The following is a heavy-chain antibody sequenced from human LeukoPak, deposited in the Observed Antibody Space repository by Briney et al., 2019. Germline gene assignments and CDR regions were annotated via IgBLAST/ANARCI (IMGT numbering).Heavy chain of an antibody. V-gene: IGHV3-23*01. CDR1: GFTFNSYA. J-gene: IGHJ4*02. D-gene: IGHD6-19*01. CDR2: ISGSGGGT. Sequence: GGSLRLSCAASGFTFNSYAVSWVRQAPGKGLEWVSAISGSGGGTYYADSVKGRFTISRDNSKNTVYLQMNSLSTEDTAVYYCAKTTNGYSSGRYPGWPVDCWGQGTLVTVSS. CDR3: AKTTNGYSSGRYPGWPVDC.